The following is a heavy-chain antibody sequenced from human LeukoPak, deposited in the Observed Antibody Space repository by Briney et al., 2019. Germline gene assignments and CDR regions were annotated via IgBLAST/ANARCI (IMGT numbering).Heavy chain of an antibody. CDR2: ISSSSSYT. CDR1: GFTFGDYA. Sequence: PGGSLRLSCTASGFTFGDYAMSWIRQAPGKGLEWVSYISSSSSYTNYADSVKGRFTISRDNAKNSLYPQMNSLRAEDTAVYYCARSRGAGPGAYFDYWGQGTLITVSS. J-gene: IGHJ4*02. D-gene: IGHD6-19*01. CDR3: ARSRGAGPGAYFDY. V-gene: IGHV3-11*03.